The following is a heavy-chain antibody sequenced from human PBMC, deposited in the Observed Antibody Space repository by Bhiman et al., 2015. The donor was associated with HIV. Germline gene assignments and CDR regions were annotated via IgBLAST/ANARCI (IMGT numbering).Heavy chain of an antibody. J-gene: IGHJ3*02. CDR2: ISGSGGST. D-gene: IGHD3-10*01. V-gene: IGHV3-23*01. CDR3: AKKANYGSGSYYNSPGAFDI. CDR1: GFTFSSYA. Sequence: EVQLLESGGGLVQPGGSLRLSCAASGFTFSSYAMSWVRQAPGKGLEWVSAISGSGGSTYYADSVKGRFTISRDNSKNTLYLQMNSLRAEDTAVYYCAKKANYGSGSYYNSPGAFDIWGQGTMVTVSS.